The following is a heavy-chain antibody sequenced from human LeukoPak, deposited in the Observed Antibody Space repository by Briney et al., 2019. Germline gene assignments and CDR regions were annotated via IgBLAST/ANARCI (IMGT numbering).Heavy chain of an antibody. CDR3: ARDRAYGSGKYYFDY. CDR2: IYYSGST. J-gene: IGHJ4*02. D-gene: IGHD3-10*01. Sequence: PSETLSLTCTVSGGSISSYYWSWIRQPPGKGLEWIGYIYYSGSTNYNPSLKSRVTISVDTSKNQFSLKLNSVTAADTAVYYCARDRAYGSGKYYFDYWGQGTLVTVPS. V-gene: IGHV4-59*01. CDR1: GGSISSYY.